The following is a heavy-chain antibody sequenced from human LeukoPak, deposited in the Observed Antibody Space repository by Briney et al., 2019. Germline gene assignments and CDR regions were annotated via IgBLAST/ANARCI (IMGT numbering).Heavy chain of an antibody. CDR1: GVSISTSRYY. D-gene: IGHD3-22*01. V-gene: IGHV4-39*07. CDR2: IYYTGPT. J-gene: IGHJ3*02. Sequence: SETLSLTCTVSGVSISTSRYYWGWIRQPPGKGLEWIGNIYYTGPTYYNAPLKSRVTVSADPSKTQFSLKLTSVTAADTAVYYCATRGDYSDTSGNSYDALDIWGQGTMVTVSS. CDR3: ATRGDYSDTSGNSYDALDI.